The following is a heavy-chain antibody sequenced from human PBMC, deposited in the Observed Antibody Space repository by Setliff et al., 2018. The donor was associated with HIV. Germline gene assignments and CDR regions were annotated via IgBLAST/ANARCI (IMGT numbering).Heavy chain of an antibody. V-gene: IGHV4-59*11. CDR1: GGSISSHY. Sequence: NPSETLSLTCTVSGGSISSHYWSWIRQPPGKGLEWIGYIYYSGSTNYHPSLKSRVTISVDTSKNQFSLKLSSVTAADTAVYYCARDGPLEGSYRYYYYYMDVWGKGTTVTVSS. CDR2: IYYSGST. J-gene: IGHJ6*03. D-gene: IGHD3-10*01. CDR3: ARDGPLEGSYRYYYYYMDV.